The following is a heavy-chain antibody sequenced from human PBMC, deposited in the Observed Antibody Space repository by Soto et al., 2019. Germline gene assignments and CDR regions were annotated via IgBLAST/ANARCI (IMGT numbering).Heavy chain of an antibody. Sequence: GFLRLSRAASGFSFSSYSISSVRQAPGKGLEWVSAISGSGGSTYYADSVKGRFTISRDNSKNTLYLQMNSLRAEDTAVYYCAKDSLGVYDSSWFDPWGQGTLVTVSS. CDR2: ISGSGGST. J-gene: IGHJ5*02. CDR1: GFSFSSYS. V-gene: IGHV3-23*01. D-gene: IGHD3-22*01. CDR3: AKDSLGVYDSSWFDP.